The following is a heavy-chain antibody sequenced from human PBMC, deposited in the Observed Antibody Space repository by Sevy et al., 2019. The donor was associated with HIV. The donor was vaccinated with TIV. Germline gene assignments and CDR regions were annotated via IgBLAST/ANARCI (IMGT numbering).Heavy chain of an antibody. Sequence: SETLSLTCAVYGGSFSGYYWSWIRQPPGKGLEWIGEINHSGSTNYNPSLKSRVTIPVDTSKNQFSLKLSSVTAADTAVYYCASGGPIVVVPAAMEYSSSSGFDYWGQGTLVTVSS. CDR1: GGSFSGYY. CDR2: INHSGST. CDR3: ASGGPIVVVPAAMEYSSSSGFDY. J-gene: IGHJ4*02. V-gene: IGHV4-34*01. D-gene: IGHD2-2*01.